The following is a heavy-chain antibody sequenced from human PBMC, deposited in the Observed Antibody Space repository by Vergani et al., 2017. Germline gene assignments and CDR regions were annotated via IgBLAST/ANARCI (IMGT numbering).Heavy chain of an antibody. D-gene: IGHD3-22*01. CDR2: ISSDGSNK. J-gene: IGHJ4*02. V-gene: IGHV3-30-3*01. CDR3: ARDRYYDSSGYVDY. Sequence: QVQLVESGGGVVQPGRSLRLSCAASGFTFSSYAMHWVRQAPGKGVEWVAVISSDGSNKYYADSVKCRFTIARDNSKNTLYLQMNRLRAEATAVYYCARDRYYDSSGYVDYWDQGPLVSVSS. CDR1: GFTFSSYA.